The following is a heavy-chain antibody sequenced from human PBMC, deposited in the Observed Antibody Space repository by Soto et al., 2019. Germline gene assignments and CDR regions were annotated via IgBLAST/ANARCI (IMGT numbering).Heavy chain of an antibody. D-gene: IGHD6-13*01. Sequence: SETLSLTCAVSGGSISSTNWWNWVRQPPGKGPEWIGEIDHSGSTNYNPSLKSRVTMSVDKPKNQFSLKLSSVTAADTAVYYFAMIAADGTNFVYWGPGTLVTVFS. J-gene: IGHJ4*02. V-gene: IGHV4-4*02. CDR3: AMIAADGTNFVY. CDR2: IDHSGST. CDR1: GGSISSTNW.